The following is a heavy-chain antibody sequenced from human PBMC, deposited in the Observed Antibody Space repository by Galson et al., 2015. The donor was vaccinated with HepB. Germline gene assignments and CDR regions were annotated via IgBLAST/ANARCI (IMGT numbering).Heavy chain of an antibody. Sequence: PALVKPTQTLTLTCTFSGFSLDTSEMCVSWIRQPPGKALEWLARIDWDDSKYYSTSLRTRLTISKGTSENQVVLTMTDMDPVDTATYYCTRFIRGGSDYWGQGTLVTVSS. CDR1: GFSLDTSEMC. CDR3: TRFIRGGSDY. CDR2: IDWDDSK. D-gene: IGHD1-26*01. J-gene: IGHJ4*02. V-gene: IGHV2-70*11.